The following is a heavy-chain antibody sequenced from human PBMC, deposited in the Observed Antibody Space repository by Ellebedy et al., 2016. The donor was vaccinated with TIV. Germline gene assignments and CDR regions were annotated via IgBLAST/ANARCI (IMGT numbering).Heavy chain of an antibody. V-gene: IGHV3-23*01. CDR1: GFTFSSYA. CDR2: ISGSGGST. CDR3: APRPSGSNFDY. J-gene: IGHJ4*02. D-gene: IGHD3-10*01. Sequence: GESLKISXAASGFTFSSYAMSWVRQAPGKGLEWVSAISGSGGSTYYADSVKGRFTISRDNSKNTLYLQMNSLRAEDTAVYYCAPRPSGSNFDYWGQGTLVTVSS.